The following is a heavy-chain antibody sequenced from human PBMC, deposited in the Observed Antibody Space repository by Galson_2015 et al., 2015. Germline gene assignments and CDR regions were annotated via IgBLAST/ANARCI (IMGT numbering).Heavy chain of an antibody. CDR2: INTNTGNT. CDR3: ARDFAESTSPTFVDV. Sequence: SVKVSCKASGYSVTNYAMNWVRQAPGQGREWMGWINTNTGNTTYAQGFTGRFVFSMDTSASTAYLQISSLKAADTAVYYCARDFAESTSPTFVDVWGQGTLVTVSS. CDR1: GYSVTNYA. D-gene: IGHD2-2*01. J-gene: IGHJ6*01. V-gene: IGHV7-4-1*01.